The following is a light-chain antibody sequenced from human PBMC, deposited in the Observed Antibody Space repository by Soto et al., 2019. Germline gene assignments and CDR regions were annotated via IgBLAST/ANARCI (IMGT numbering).Light chain of an antibody. CDR3: QQSYSTPLT. Sequence: DIQMTQSPASLSASVGDRVTITCRASENINFYLHWYQQKPGKAPKPLIYAASTLQSGVPSRFSGSGSGTDFTLTLNSLQPEDFATYYCQQSYSTPLTFGPGT. CDR2: AAS. V-gene: IGKV1-39*01. J-gene: IGKJ3*01. CDR1: ENINFY.